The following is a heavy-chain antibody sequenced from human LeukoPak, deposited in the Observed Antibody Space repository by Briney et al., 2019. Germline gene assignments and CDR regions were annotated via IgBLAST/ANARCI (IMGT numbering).Heavy chain of an antibody. CDR3: ASAGAIYYYYGMDV. CDR1: GYTFTGYY. Sequence: ASVKVSCKASGYTFTGYYMHWVRQAPGQGLEWMGWINPNSGGTNYAQKFQGWVTMTRDTSISTAYMELSRLRSDDTAVYYCASAGAIYYYYGMDVWGQGTTVTVSS. J-gene: IGHJ6*02. D-gene: IGHD3-10*01. CDR2: INPNSGGT. V-gene: IGHV1-2*04.